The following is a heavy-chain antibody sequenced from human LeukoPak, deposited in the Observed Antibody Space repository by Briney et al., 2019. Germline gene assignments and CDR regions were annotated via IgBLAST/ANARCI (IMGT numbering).Heavy chain of an antibody. CDR1: GFTFSNYW. D-gene: IGHD6-13*01. V-gene: IGHV3-7*01. CDR2: IRQDGSEA. J-gene: IGHJ4*02. Sequence: GGSLRPSCAASGFTFSNYWMSWVRQAPGKGLEWVANIRQDGSEAYYVDSVRGRFIVSRDNAKDSVFLQMNSLRAEDTAVYYCARDFAAAVGWGQGTLVTVSS. CDR3: ARDFAAAVG.